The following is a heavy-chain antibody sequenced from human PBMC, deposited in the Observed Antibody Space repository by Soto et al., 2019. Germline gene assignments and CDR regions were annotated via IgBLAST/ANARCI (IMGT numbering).Heavy chain of an antibody. Sequence: SGGSLRLSCAASGFTFSSYSMNWVRQAPGKGLEWVSSISSSSGHIYYADSLKGRFTISRDNAKNSLYLQMNSLRAEDTAVYYCTRHWLATREFDYWGQGTQVTVSS. CDR3: TRHWLATREFDY. V-gene: IGHV3-21*01. CDR1: GFTFSSYS. J-gene: IGHJ4*02. CDR2: ISSSSGHI. D-gene: IGHD1-26*01.